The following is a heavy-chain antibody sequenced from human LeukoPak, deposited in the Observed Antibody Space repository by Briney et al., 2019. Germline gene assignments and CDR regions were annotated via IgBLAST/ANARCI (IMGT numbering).Heavy chain of an antibody. D-gene: IGHD4-17*01. CDR3: ANNGDYADEPLGY. J-gene: IGHJ4*02. V-gene: IGHV1-46*01. CDR2: INPSGGST. CDR1: GYAFTSYG. Sequence: ASVKVSCKASGYAFTSYGISWVRQAPGQGLEWMGIINPSGGSTSYAQKFQGRVTMTRDTSTSTVYMELSSLRSEDTAVYYCANNGDYADEPLGYWGQGTLVTVSS.